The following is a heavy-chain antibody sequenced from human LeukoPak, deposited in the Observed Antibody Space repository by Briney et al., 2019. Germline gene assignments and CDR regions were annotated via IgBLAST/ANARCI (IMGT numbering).Heavy chain of an antibody. CDR3: ASLPWELPHYYYYYYMDV. Sequence: PSETLSLTCAVSGYSISSGYYWGWIRQPPGKGLEWIGSIYHSGSTYYNPSLESRVTISVDTSKNQFSLKLSSVTAADTAVYYCASLPWELPHYYYYYYMDVWGKGTTVTVSS. D-gene: IGHD1-26*01. CDR2: IYHSGST. V-gene: IGHV4-38-2*01. J-gene: IGHJ6*03. CDR1: GYSISSGYY.